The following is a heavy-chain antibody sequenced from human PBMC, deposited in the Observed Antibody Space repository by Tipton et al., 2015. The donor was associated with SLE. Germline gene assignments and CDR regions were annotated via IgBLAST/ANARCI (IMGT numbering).Heavy chain of an antibody. V-gene: IGHV3-33*01. CDR2: IWYDGSNK. D-gene: IGHD6-13*01. Sequence: LRLSCAASGFTFSSYGMHWVRQAPGKGLEWVAVIWYDGSNKYYADSVKGRFTISRDNSKNTLYLQMNSLRAEDTAVYYCARVSRPRIAALGFDPWGQGTLVTVSS. CDR1: GFTFSSYG. J-gene: IGHJ5*02. CDR3: ARVSRPRIAALGFDP.